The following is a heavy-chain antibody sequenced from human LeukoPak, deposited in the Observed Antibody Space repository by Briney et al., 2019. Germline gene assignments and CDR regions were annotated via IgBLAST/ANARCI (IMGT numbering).Heavy chain of an antibody. D-gene: IGHD6-6*01. V-gene: IGHV3-49*03. CDR3: TRVGRDGIAARPGGGYYYYYMDV. Sequence: GSLRLSCAASGFTFSSYAMSWFRQAPGKGLEWVGFIRSKAYGGTTEYAASVKGRFTISRDDSKSIAYLQMNSLKTEDTAVYYCTRVGRDGIAARPGGGYYYYYMDVWGKGTTVTVSS. CDR1: GFTFSSYA. CDR2: IRSKAYGGTT. J-gene: IGHJ6*03.